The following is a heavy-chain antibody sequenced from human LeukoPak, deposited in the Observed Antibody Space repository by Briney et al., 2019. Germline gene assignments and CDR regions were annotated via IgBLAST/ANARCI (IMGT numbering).Heavy chain of an antibody. CDR2: ISAYNGNT. CDR1: GYTFTSYG. J-gene: IGHJ4*02. Sequence: ASVEVSCKASGYTFTSYGISWVRQAPGQGLEWMGWISAYNGNTNYAQKLQGRVTMTTGTSTSTAYVELRSLRSDDTAVYYCARVREYYDSSGYYFDYWGQGTLVTVSS. CDR3: ARVREYYDSSGYYFDY. D-gene: IGHD3-22*01. V-gene: IGHV1-18*01.